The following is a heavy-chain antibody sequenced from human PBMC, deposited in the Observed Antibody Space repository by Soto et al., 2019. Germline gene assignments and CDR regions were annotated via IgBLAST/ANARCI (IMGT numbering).Heavy chain of an antibody. CDR3: AREQKCSSSWDHYYHYYCMDD. CDR1: GYTFTSYD. V-gene: IGHV1-8*01. J-gene: IGHJ6*02. CDR2: MNPNSGNT. D-gene: IGHD6-13*01. Sequence: GASMKVSFNTSGYTFTSYDINWVRQATGQVLDCMGWMNPNSGNTGYAQKFQGRVARTRNTSISTADMELSSLRSEDTAVYYCAREQKCSSSWDHYYHYYCMDDWGQGSTVNVSS.